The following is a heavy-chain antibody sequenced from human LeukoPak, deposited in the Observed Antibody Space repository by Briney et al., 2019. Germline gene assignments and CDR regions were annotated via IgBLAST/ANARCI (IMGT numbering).Heavy chain of an antibody. V-gene: IGHV3-30-3*01. D-gene: IGHD3-10*02. CDR3: ARDEVFSSFDC. CDR2: ISYDGSNK. Sequence: PGGSLRLSCAASGFTFSSYAMHWVRQAPGKGLEWVAVISYDGSNKYYADSVKGRFTISRDNSKNTLYLQMNSLRAEDTAVYYCARDEVFSSFDCWGQGTLVTVSS. CDR1: GFTFSSYA. J-gene: IGHJ4*02.